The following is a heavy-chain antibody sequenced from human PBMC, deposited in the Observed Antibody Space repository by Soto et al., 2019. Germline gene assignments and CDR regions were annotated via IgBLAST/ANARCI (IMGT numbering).Heavy chain of an antibody. V-gene: IGHV4-59*01. CDR2: IYYTGST. Sequence: PETFPLTCTGSVGTMPTYYWIWIRQSLGKGLEWIGCIYYTGSTNYNPSLKSRVTISVDMFKNRFSLSLRSVTAADTAVYYCAREGIVGATTFDYWGQGTLVTVS. D-gene: IGHD1-26*01. CDR3: AREGIVGATTFDY. J-gene: IGHJ4*02. CDR1: VGTMPTYY.